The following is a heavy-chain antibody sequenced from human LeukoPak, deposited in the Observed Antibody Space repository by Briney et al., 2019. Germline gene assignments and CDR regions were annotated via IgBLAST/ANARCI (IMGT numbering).Heavy chain of an antibody. D-gene: IGHD5-24*01. J-gene: IGHJ4*02. CDR1: GFTFSNYD. Sequence: GGSLILSCTASGFTFSNYDMTWVRQAPGKGLEWVSSISATTIYTFSADSVRGRFTISRDNVENSLYLQMNNLRGEDTGVYFCARIGFGRDAYNSFDFWGQGTLVTVSS. V-gene: IGHV3-21*01. CDR2: ISATTIYT. CDR3: ARIGFGRDAYNSFDF.